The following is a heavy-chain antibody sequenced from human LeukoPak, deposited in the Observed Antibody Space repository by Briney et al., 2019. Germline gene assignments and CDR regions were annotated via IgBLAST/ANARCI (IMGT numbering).Heavy chain of an antibody. J-gene: IGHJ4*02. V-gene: IGHV5-51*01. CDR2: IYPGDSDT. CDR3: ATPGSSWDSAFDY. D-gene: IGHD6-13*01. CDR1: GYSFSNYW. Sequence: GESLKISCEGSGYSFSNYWIAWVRQMPGKGLEWMGIIYPGDSDTRYSPSFQGQVTISADKSISTAYLQWSSLKASDTAMYYCATPGSSWDSAFDYWGQGTLVTVSS.